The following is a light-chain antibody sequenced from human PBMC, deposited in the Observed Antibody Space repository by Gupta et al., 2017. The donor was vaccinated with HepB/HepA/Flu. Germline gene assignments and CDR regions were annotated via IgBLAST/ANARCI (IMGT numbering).Light chain of an antibody. Sequence: QSALTQPASVSGSPGQSITISCTGTSSDVGGHNYVSWYQQHPGKAPKLVIYDVSNRPAGVSNRFSGSKSGNTASLTISGLQAEDEADYYCSSYTNSSPVVCGGGTKLTVL. J-gene: IGLJ2*01. CDR3: SSYTNSSPVV. CDR2: DVS. V-gene: IGLV2-14*03. CDR1: SSDVGGHNY.